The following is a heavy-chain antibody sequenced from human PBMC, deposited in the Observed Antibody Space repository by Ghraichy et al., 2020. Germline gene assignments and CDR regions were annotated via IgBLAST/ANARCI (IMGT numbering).Heavy chain of an antibody. CDR2: INPSGATT. Sequence: GGSLRLSCAASGFSIITYEMIWVLQAPGKGLEWVSYINPSGATTHYADSVKGRFTISRDDAKNSLYLQMTSLRAEDTAVYYCARDEARGVGQYGMDVWGQGTTVTVSS. CDR3: ARDEARGVGQYGMDV. V-gene: IGHV3-48*03. D-gene: IGHD3-10*01. J-gene: IGHJ6*02. CDR1: GFSIITYE.